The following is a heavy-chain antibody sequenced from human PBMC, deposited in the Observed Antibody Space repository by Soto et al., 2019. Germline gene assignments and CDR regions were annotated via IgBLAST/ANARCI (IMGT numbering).Heavy chain of an antibody. CDR1: GGTFSGYY. J-gene: IGHJ6*02. Sequence: SETLPLTCALYGGTFSGYYWSWIRQPPGKGLEWIGEISNSGSTSHNPSLKSRVTISVYTSQTKFSLNLHPVTAAHTAVYYCARGGGRAWSYCYLGMEVWGQGSTVTGS. V-gene: IGHV4-34*01. CDR2: ISNSGST. D-gene: IGHD6-19*01. CDR3: ARGGGRAWSYCYLGMEV.